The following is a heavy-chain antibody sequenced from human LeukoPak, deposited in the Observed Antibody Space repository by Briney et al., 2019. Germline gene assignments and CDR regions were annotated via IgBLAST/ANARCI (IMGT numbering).Heavy chain of an antibody. J-gene: IGHJ6*03. D-gene: IGHD4-11*01. CDR3: AKYITVTTNSYYYYMDV. CDR2: ISSSGGST. CDR1: GFTFSSYV. V-gene: IGHV3-23*01. Sequence: GGSLRLSCAASGFTFSSYVMSWVRQAPGKELECVSAISSSGGSTYYADSVKGRFTISRDNSKNTLHLQMTSLRAEDTAVYYCAKYITVTTNSYYYYMDVWGKGTTVTVSS.